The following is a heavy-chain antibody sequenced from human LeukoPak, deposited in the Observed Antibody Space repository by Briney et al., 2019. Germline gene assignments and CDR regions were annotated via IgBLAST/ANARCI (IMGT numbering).Heavy chain of an antibody. V-gene: IGHV3-48*03. Sequence: PGGSLRLSCAASGFTFSSYEMNWVRQAPGKGLEWVSYISSSGSTIYYADSVKGRFTISRDNAKNSLYLQMNSLRAEDTAVYYCAKVEGYCSSTSCFDYWGQGTLVTVSS. D-gene: IGHD2-2*01. J-gene: IGHJ4*02. CDR3: AKVEGYCSSTSCFDY. CDR2: ISSSGSTI. CDR1: GFTFSSYE.